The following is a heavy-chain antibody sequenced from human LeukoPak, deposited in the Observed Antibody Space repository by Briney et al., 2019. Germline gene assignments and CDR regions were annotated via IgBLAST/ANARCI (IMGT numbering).Heavy chain of an antibody. CDR2: IYSGGST. CDR1: GFTVSSNY. D-gene: IGHD7-27*01. V-gene: IGHV3-66*01. Sequence: GGSLRLSCAASGFTVSSNYMSGVRQAPGKGLEWVSVIYSGGSTYYADSVKGRFTISRDNSKNTLYLQMNSLRAEDTAVYYYARANWGFLREYYYYMDVWGKGTTVTVSS. J-gene: IGHJ6*03. CDR3: ARANWGFLREYYYYMDV.